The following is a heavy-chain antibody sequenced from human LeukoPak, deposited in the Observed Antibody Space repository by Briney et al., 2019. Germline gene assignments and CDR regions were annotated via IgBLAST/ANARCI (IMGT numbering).Heavy chain of an antibody. D-gene: IGHD6-19*01. J-gene: IGHJ4*02. CDR3: ARHGQWLVRNEFDY. V-gene: IGHV4-39*01. CDR1: GGSISSSSYY. Sequence: SETLSLTCTVSGGSISSSSYYWGWIRQPPGKGLDWIGGIYYSGSTYYNPSLKSRVTISVDTSKNQFSLKLSSVTAADTAVYYCARHGQWLVRNEFDYWGQGTLVTVSS. CDR2: IYYSGST.